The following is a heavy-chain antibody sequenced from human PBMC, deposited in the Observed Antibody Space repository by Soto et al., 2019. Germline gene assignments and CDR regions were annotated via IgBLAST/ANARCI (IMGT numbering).Heavy chain of an antibody. CDR3: AKGWSYGDYYYYYMDV. J-gene: IGHJ6*03. CDR2: ISGSGGST. D-gene: IGHD4-17*01. V-gene: IGHV3-23*01. CDR1: GFTFSSYA. Sequence: GGSLRLSCAASGFTFSSYAMSWVRQAPGKGLEWVSAISGSGGSTYYADSVKGRFTISRDNSKNTLYLQMNSLRAEDTAVYYCAKGWSYGDYYYYYMDVWGKGTTVTVSS.